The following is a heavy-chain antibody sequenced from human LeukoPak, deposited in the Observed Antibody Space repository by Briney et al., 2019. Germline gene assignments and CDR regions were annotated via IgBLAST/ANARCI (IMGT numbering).Heavy chain of an antibody. CDR3: GKTTVGYSSGQKPAWPVDY. V-gene: IGHV3-23*01. Sequence: GGSLRLSCEASGFTFGSHAMYWVRQAPGKGLEWVAGIFGSGGSPHYADPVKGRFTISRDNSRNTVYLQINSLRAEDTAVYYCGKTTVGYSSGQKPAWPVDYWGQETLVTVSS. J-gene: IGHJ4*02. CDR1: GFTFGSHA. CDR2: IFGSGGSP. D-gene: IGHD5-18*01.